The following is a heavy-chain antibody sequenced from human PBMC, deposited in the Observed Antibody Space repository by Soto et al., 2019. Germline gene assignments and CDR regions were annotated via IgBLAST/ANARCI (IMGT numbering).Heavy chain of an antibody. V-gene: IGHV1-3*01. CDR2: INAGNDNT. Sequence: GASVKVSCKASGYIFTNYATHWVRQAPGQRLEWMGWINAGNDNTKYSQKFQGRVTITRDTSANTAYMELSSLRSEDTAVYYCARDHPAAAGSPFFDHWGQGTLVTVSS. J-gene: IGHJ4*02. CDR1: GYIFTNYA. CDR3: ARDHPAAAGSPFFDH. D-gene: IGHD6-13*01.